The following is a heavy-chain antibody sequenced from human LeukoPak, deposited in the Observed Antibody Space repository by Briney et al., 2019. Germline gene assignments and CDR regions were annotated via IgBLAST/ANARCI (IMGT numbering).Heavy chain of an antibody. D-gene: IGHD4-17*01. CDR1: GFTVSSNY. J-gene: IGHJ4*02. CDR2: IYSGGST. CDR3: ARVDYGDYGFDY. V-gene: IGHV3-66*01. Sequence: GGSLRLSCAASGFTVSSNYMSWVRQAPGKGLEWVSVIYSGGSTYYADSVKGRFTISRGNSKNTLYLQMNSLRAEDTAVYYCARVDYGDYGFDYWGQGTLVTVSS.